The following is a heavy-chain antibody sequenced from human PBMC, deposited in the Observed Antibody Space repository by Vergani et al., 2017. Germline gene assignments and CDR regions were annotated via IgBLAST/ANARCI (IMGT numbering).Heavy chain of an antibody. CDR3: ARDRDFWSGYPDYYMDV. V-gene: IGHV3-33*01. Sequence: QVQLVESGGGVVQPGRSLRLSCAASGFTFSSYGMHWVRQAPGKGLEWVAVIWYDGSNKYYADSVKGRFTISRDNSKNTLYLQMNSLRAEDTAVYYCARDRDFWSGYPDYYMDVWGKGTTVTVSS. D-gene: IGHD3-3*01. J-gene: IGHJ6*03. CDR2: IWYDGSNK. CDR1: GFTFSSYG.